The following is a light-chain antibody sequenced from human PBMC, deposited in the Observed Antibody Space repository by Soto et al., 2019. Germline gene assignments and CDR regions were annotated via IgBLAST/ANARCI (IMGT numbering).Light chain of an antibody. CDR2: DVS. V-gene: IGKV1-27*01. Sequence: DIQMTQSPSSLSASVGDRVTITCRASQGISNGLAWYQQRPGRVPKLLIYDVSTLQSGVPSRFSGSGSGTDFTLTINSLQPEDVATYYCQSYNSAPFTFGPGTKVDIK. J-gene: IGKJ3*01. CDR3: QSYNSAPFT. CDR1: QGISNG.